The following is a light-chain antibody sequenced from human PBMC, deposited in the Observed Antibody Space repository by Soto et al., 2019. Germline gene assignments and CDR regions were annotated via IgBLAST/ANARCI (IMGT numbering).Light chain of an antibody. J-gene: IGKJ1*01. V-gene: IGKV1-17*01. CDR3: QQYNNWRGT. Sequence: DIQMTQSPSSLSASVGDRVTITCRASLGIRNDLGWYQQKPGKPPKRLIYAASSLQSGVPPRFSGSGSGTEFTLTISSLQPEDFAVYYCQQYNNWRGTFGQGTKVEIK. CDR1: LGIRND. CDR2: AAS.